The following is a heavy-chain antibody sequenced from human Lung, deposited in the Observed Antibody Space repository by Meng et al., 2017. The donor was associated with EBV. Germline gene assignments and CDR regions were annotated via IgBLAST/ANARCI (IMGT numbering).Heavy chain of an antibody. J-gene: IGHJ4*02. CDR2: IYYSGST. Sequence: QGQPHESGPGLVKPSQTLSLTCAVSGGSISSGGYSWSRIRQPPGKGLEWIGHIYYSGSTNYNPSLKSRVTISVDTSKNQFSLKLSSVTATDTAVYYCARQSGYFDYWGQGTLVTVSS. CDR3: ARQSGYFDY. V-gene: IGHV4-30-4*07. CDR1: GGSISSGGYS. D-gene: IGHD3-10*01.